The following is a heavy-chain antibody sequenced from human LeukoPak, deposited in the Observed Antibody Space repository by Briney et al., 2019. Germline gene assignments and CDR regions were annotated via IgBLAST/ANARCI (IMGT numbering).Heavy chain of an antibody. CDR2: ISGSGGNT. CDR1: GFTFSRNG. Sequence: PGGSLRLSCAASGFTFSRNGMTWVRQAPGKGLEWVSAISGSGGNTYYADSVKGRFTISRVNAKNSLYLQMNSLRAEDTAVYYCARGADGVSSNSRGWFDPWGQGTLVTVSS. V-gene: IGHV3-23*01. J-gene: IGHJ5*02. CDR3: ARGADGVSSNSRGWFDP. D-gene: IGHD2-15*01.